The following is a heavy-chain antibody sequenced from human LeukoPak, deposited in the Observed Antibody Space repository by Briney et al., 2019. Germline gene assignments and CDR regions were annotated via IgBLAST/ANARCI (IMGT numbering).Heavy chain of an antibody. CDR3: ARADCSGGSCYSGTGAFDI. CDR1: GFTVSSNY. CDR2: IYSGGST. Sequence: GGSLRLSCAASGFTVSSNYMSWVRQAPGKGLEWVSVIYSGGSTYYADSVKGRFTISRDNSKNTLYLQMNSLRAEDTAVYYCARADCSGGSCYSGTGAFDIWGQGTMVTVSS. V-gene: IGHV3-53*01. D-gene: IGHD2-15*01. J-gene: IGHJ3*02.